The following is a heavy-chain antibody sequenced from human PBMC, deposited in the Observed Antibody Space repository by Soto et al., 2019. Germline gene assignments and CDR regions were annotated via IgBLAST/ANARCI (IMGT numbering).Heavy chain of an antibody. Sequence: ASVKVSGKASGGTFSSYTISWVRQAPGQGLEWMGRIIPILGIANYAQKFQGRVTITADKSTSTAYMELSSLRSEDTAVYYCARDQYRPDYYDSSGYYDYWGQGTLVTVSS. CDR1: GGTFSSYT. D-gene: IGHD3-22*01. CDR2: IIPILGIA. CDR3: ARDQYRPDYYDSSGYYDY. J-gene: IGHJ4*02. V-gene: IGHV1-69*04.